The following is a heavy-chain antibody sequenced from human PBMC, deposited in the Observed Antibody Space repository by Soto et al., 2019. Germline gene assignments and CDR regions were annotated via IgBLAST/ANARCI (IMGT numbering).Heavy chain of an antibody. V-gene: IGHV1-18*01. J-gene: IGHJ4*02. Sequence: QVHLVQSGAEVKKPGASVKVSCKASGYTFTSYGITWVRQAPGQGLEWMGWISAHNGNTDYAQKLQGRVSVTRDTSTSTAYMELRSLISDDTAVYYCARGRHGDYWGQGALVTVSS. CDR3: ARGRHGDY. CDR1: GYTFTSYG. CDR2: ISAHNGNT.